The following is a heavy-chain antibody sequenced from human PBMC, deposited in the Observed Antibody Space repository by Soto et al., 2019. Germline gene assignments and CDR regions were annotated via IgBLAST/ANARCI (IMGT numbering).Heavy chain of an antibody. CDR3: ASRKEVLRYFDWFPDDY. Sequence: PGGSLRLSCAASGFTFNSYAMSWVRQAPGKGLEWVSAISGSGGSTYYADSVKGRFTISRDNSKNTLYLQMNSLRAEDTAVYYCASRKEVLRYFDWFPDDYWGQGTLVTVSS. CDR2: ISGSGGST. D-gene: IGHD3-9*01. CDR1: GFTFNSYA. J-gene: IGHJ4*02. V-gene: IGHV3-23*01.